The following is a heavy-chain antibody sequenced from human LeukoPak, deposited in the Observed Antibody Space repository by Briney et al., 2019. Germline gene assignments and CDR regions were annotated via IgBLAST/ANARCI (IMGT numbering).Heavy chain of an antibody. Sequence: GGSLRLSCVASGFTLSSYMMSWVRQAPGKGLEWVSGISGSAGGTFYSDSVRGRFTISRDSPKNTLYLQMNSLRVEDTAVYYCTKDPLDYWGQGTLVSVSS. J-gene: IGHJ4*02. CDR2: ISGSAGGT. V-gene: IGHV3-23*01. CDR1: GFTLSSYM. CDR3: TKDPLDY.